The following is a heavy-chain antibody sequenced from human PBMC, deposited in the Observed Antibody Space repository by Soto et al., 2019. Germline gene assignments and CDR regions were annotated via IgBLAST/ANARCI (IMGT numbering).Heavy chain of an antibody. D-gene: IGHD2-21*02. CDR2: ISSSSSYI. CDR1: GFTFSSYS. J-gene: IGHJ4*02. Sequence: EVQLVESGGGLVKPGGSLRLSCAASGFTFSSYSMNWVRQAPGKGREWVSSISSSSSYIYYADSVKGRFTISRDNAKNSLYLPMNSLRAEDTAVYYCARVPLPHISHCYSDHWGQGTLVTVSS. CDR3: ARVPLPHISHCYSDH. V-gene: IGHV3-21*01.